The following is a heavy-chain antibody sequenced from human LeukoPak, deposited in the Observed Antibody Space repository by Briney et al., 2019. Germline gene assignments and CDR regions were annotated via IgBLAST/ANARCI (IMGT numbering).Heavy chain of an antibody. J-gene: IGHJ4*02. CDR3: ARSPRSYYFDY. Sequence: PSGTLSLTCAVSGGSISSSNWWGWVRQPPGKGLEWIGEVYHSGSTNYNQSLKSRVTISVDKSKNQLSLNLSSVTAADTAVYYCARSPRSYYFDYWGQGTLVTVSS. V-gene: IGHV4-4*02. CDR1: GGSISSSNW. D-gene: IGHD6-6*01. CDR2: VYHSGST.